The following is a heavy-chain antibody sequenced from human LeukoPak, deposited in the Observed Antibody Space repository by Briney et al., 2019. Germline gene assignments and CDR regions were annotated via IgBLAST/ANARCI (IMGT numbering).Heavy chain of an antibody. CDR2: IEQVGRER. Sequence: GGSLRLSCAASGFTFSRYWMSWVRQAPGKGLEWVANIEQVGRERYYVDSVKGRFTISRDNAKNTVYLQMNSLRAEDTAVFYCVRDLVDPADYWGQGTLVTVSS. CDR3: VRDLVDPADY. J-gene: IGHJ4*02. V-gene: IGHV3-7*01. CDR1: GFTFSRYW. D-gene: IGHD2-8*02.